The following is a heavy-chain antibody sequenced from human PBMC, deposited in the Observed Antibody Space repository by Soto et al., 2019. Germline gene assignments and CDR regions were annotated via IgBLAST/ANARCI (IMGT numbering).Heavy chain of an antibody. Sequence: GGSLRLSCAASGFTFSSYSMNWVRQAPGKWLEWVSYISSSSSTIYYADSVKGRFTISRDNAKNSLYLQMNSLRDEDTAVYYCAREIPSRGAGWFDPWGQGTLVTGSS. D-gene: IGHD3-10*01. CDR2: ISSSSSTI. J-gene: IGHJ5*02. CDR3: AREIPSRGAGWFDP. CDR1: GFTFSSYS. V-gene: IGHV3-48*02.